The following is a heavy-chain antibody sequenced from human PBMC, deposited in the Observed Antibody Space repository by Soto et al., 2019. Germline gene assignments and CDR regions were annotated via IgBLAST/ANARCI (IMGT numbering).Heavy chain of an antibody. Sequence: SETLSLTCTVSGGSISSDGYYWSWIRQHPGKGLEWIGYIYYSGSTYYNPSLKSRLTISVDTSKNQFSLKLSSVTAADTAVYCCARGHLEMARGCDWGQGTLVTVSS. V-gene: IGHV4-31*03. CDR3: ARGHLEMARGCD. CDR2: IYYSGST. D-gene: IGHD1-1*01. CDR1: GGSISSDGYY. J-gene: IGHJ4*02.